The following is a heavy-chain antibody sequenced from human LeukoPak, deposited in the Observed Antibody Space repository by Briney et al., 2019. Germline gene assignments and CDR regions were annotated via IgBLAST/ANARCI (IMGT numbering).Heavy chain of an antibody. Sequence: GASVKVSCKTSGYTFTGYCMHWVRQAPGQGLEWMGWINPNSGGTNYAQNFQGRVTMTSDTSISTAYMELNRLRSDDTAVYYCARGHGGQQLVLEFWGQGTLVTVSS. J-gene: IGHJ4*02. CDR3: ARGHGGQQLVLEF. CDR2: INPNSGGT. CDR1: GYTFTGYC. V-gene: IGHV1-2*02. D-gene: IGHD6-13*01.